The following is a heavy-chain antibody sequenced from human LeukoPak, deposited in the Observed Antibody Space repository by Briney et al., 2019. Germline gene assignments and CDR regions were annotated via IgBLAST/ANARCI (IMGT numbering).Heavy chain of an antibody. J-gene: IGHJ4*02. CDR1: GFTFGSYS. CDR3: ARDQGDF. CDR2: ISDNSNYI. Sequence: GGSLRLSCAASGFTFGSYSMNWVRQTPRKGLEWVSSISDNSNYIYYADSVKGRFTISRDNAKNSLYLQMNSPRVEDTAVYYCARDQGDFWGQGTLVTVSS. V-gene: IGHV3-21*01.